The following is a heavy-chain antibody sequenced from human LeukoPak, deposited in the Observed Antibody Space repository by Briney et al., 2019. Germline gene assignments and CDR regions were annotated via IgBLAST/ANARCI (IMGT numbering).Heavy chain of an antibody. V-gene: IGHV3-23*01. CDR1: GFTLSNYD. CDR2: IRESGGGT. Sequence: GGSLRLSCAASGFTLSNYDMIWVGQAPGRGLEWVSGIRESGGGTYYTDSVKGRFTVSRDNSKNTVYLQMNSLRGEDTAVYYCARRAIVVRGFLIGLHKQAYYFHYWGQGALVTVSS. CDR3: ARRAIVVRGFLIGLHKQAYYFHY. D-gene: IGHD3-10*01. J-gene: IGHJ4*02.